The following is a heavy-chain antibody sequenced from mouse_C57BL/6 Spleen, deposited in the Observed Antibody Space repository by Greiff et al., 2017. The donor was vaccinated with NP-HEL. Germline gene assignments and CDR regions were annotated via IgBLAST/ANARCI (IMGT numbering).Heavy chain of an antibody. CDR3: AREGTTVERDY. CDR1: GYAFSSYW. Sequence: QVQLQQSGAELVKPGASVKISCKASGYAFSSYWMNWVKQRPGKGLEWIGQIYPGDGDTNYNGKFKGKATLTADKSSSTAYMQLSSLTSEDSAVYFCAREGTTVERDYWGQGTTLTVSS. J-gene: IGHJ2*01. D-gene: IGHD1-1*01. V-gene: IGHV1-80*01. CDR2: IYPGDGDT.